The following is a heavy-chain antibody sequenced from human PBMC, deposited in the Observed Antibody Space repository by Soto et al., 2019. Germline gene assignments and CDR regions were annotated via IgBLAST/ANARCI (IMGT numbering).Heavy chain of an antibody. CDR2: INQDASEK. Sequence: EVQLVESGGGVVQPGGSLRLSCAASGFTFSSYWMNWVRQAPGKGLEWVANINQDASEKYYVDSVKGRFAISRDNAKNLLYLQINSLRAEDTAVYYCAKIPPTTTTWYFDLWGRGTLVTVSS. V-gene: IGHV3-7*01. CDR1: GFTFSSYW. CDR3: AKIPPTTTTWYFDL. D-gene: IGHD1-26*01. J-gene: IGHJ2*01.